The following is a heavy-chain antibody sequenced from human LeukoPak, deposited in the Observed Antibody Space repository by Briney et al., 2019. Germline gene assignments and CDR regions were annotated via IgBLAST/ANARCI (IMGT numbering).Heavy chain of an antibody. CDR3: ARSPGILGTNYFDY. J-gene: IGHJ4*02. CDR1: GLTFSSYA. CDR2: ISYDGSNK. V-gene: IGHV3-30*04. Sequence: PGRSLRLSCAASGLTFSSYAMHWVRQAPGKGLEWVAVISYDGSNKNYADSVKGRFTISGDNSKNTLYLQMNSLRAEDTSVYYCARSPGILGTNYFDYWGQGTLVTVSS. D-gene: IGHD1-26*01.